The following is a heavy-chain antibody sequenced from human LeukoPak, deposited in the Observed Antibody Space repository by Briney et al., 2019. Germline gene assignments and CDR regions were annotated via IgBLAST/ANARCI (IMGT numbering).Heavy chain of an antibody. CDR1: GFTFSSYA. CDR3: AKDHLGAGIAVAGY. J-gene: IGHJ4*02. V-gene: IGHV3-30*04. D-gene: IGHD6-19*01. Sequence: GGSLRLSCAASGFTFSSYAMHWVRQAPGKGLEWVAVISYDGSNKYYADSVKGRFTISRDNSKNTLYLQMNSLRAEDTAVYYCAKDHLGAGIAVAGYWGQGTLVTVSS. CDR2: ISYDGSNK.